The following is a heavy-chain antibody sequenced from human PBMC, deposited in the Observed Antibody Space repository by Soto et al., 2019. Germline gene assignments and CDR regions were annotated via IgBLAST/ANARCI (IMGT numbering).Heavy chain of an antibody. CDR2: ISGSGGIT. CDR3: AKELSYCTGGSCYHSGLDS. D-gene: IGHD2-15*01. CDR1: GFIFSTYE. V-gene: IGHV3-23*01. Sequence: EVQLLESGGGLVQPGGSLRLSCEASGFIFSTYEMSWVRQTPGKGVEWVSIISGSGGITSYADSVKGRFTISRDNSRNTLYLQMKSLRAEDTAVYYCAKELSYCTGGSCYHSGLDSWGQGTLVTVSS. J-gene: IGHJ4*02.